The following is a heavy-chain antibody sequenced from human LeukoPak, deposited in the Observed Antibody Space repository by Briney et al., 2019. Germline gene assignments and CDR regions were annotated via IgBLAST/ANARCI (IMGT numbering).Heavy chain of an antibody. D-gene: IGHD3-22*01. CDR1: GYTLTELS. CDR2: FDREDGET. CDR3: AATYYYDSSDFQGG. V-gene: IGHV1-24*01. J-gene: IGHJ4*02. Sequence: GASVKVSCKVSGYTLTELSMHWVRQAPGKGLEWMGGFDREDGETIYAQKFQGRVTMTEDTSTDTAYTELSSLKSEDTAVYFCAATYYYDSSDFQGGWGQGTLVTVSS.